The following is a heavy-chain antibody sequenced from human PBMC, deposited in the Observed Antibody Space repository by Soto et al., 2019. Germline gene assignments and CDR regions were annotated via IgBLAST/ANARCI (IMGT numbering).Heavy chain of an antibody. V-gene: IGHV3-7*03. J-gene: IGHJ1*01. CDR1: GFTFKDYW. Sequence: DVQLVDSGGGLVRSGGSLRLSCAASGFTFKDYWMNWVRQAPGKGLEWVANIKVDGSEKNYVDSVKGRFTISRDNAKNSLYLHMNNVRAEDTAVYYCARDEICDGVKCTLGYFQEWGQGTLVTVSS. CDR2: IKVDGSEK. D-gene: IGHD2-21*01. CDR3: ARDEICDGVKCTLGYFQE.